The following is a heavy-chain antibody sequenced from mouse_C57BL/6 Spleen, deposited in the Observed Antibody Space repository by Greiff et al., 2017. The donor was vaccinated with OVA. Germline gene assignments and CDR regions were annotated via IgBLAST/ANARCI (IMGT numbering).Heavy chain of an antibody. CDR1: GFTFSSYA. V-gene: IGHV5-4*01. CDR3: ARDREGAFAY. D-gene: IGHD3-1*01. J-gene: IGHJ3*01. Sequence: DVMLVESGGGLVKPGGSLKLSCAASGFTFSSYAMSWVRQTPEKRLEWVATISDGGSYTYYPDNVKGRFTISRDNAKNNLYLQMSHLKSEDTAMYYCARDREGAFAYWGQGTLVTVSA. CDR2: ISDGGSYT.